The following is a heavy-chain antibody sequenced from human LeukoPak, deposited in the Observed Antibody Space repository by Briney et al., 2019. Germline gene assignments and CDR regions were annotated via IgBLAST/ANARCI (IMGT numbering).Heavy chain of an antibody. CDR2: MSSGSSYI. J-gene: IGHJ4*02. D-gene: IGHD2-21*01. CDR1: GFTFSTYA. Sequence: GGSLRLSCTASGFTFSTYAMTWVRQAPGKGLEWISSMSSGSSYIYYADSVRGRFTISRDNTKNSLYLEMNNLRGEDTAIYYCARDRPTGASRVFVVQWGQGTTVTVSS. V-gene: IGHV3-21*06. CDR3: ARDRPTGASRVFVVQ.